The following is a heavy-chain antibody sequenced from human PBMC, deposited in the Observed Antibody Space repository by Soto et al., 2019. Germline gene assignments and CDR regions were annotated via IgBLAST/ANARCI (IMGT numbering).Heavy chain of an antibody. CDR1: GGAFGRYS. V-gene: IGHV1-69*01. CDR2: VIPVFNTS. Sequence: QVQLEQSGPEVKRPGTSVKVSCKASGGAFGRYSVSLVRQAPGQVLEWIGGVIPVFNTSNYSLKFQGRVAIFADLSTSSVFIELRSLRSEDTALYYCARGDEMTAVTTFEYWGQGTLVTVSS. J-gene: IGHJ4*02. D-gene: IGHD4-17*01. CDR3: ARGDEMTAVTTFEY.